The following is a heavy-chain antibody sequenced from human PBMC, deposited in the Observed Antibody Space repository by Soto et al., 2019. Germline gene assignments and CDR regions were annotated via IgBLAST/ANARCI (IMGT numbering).Heavy chain of an antibody. CDR2: IIPMFGIP. Sequence: QVQLVQSGAEVKKPGSSVKVSCRASGGTLNKHAITWVRRAPGQGLEWLGGIIPMFGIPNYPQKFQGRVTITEDDSTNTSHRGLIGLKSDDTAVYYCARGGTSGWLKGAYDVWGQGTMVTVSS. CDR3: ARGGTSGWLKGAYDV. V-gene: IGHV1-69*01. J-gene: IGHJ3*01. D-gene: IGHD6-19*01. CDR1: GGTLNKHA.